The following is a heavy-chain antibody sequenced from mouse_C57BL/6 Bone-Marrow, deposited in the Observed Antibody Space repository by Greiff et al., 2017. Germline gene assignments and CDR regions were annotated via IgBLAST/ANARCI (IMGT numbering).Heavy chain of an antibody. Sequence: QVQLQQPGAELVRPGSSVKLSCKASGYTFTSYWMDWVKQRPGQGLEWIGNIYPSDSETHYNQKFKDKATLTVDKSSSTAYMQLSSLTSEDSAVXYCARGAGTLYCFDYWGKGTTLTVSS. CDR1: GYTFTSYW. D-gene: IGHD4-1*01. V-gene: IGHV1-61*01. J-gene: IGHJ2*01. CDR3: ARGAGTLYCFDY. CDR2: IYPSDSET.